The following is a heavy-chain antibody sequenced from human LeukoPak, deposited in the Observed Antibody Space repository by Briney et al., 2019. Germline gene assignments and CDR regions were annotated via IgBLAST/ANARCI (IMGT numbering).Heavy chain of an antibody. V-gene: IGHV3-30-3*01. Sequence: GRSLRLSCAASGFTFSSYAMHWVRQAPGKGLEWVAVISYDGSNKYYADSVKGRFTISRDNSKNTLYLQMNSLRAEDTAVYYCAREYYDSSGYAFYYGMDVWGQGTTVTVSS. CDR2: ISYDGSNK. CDR1: GFTFSSYA. D-gene: IGHD3-22*01. J-gene: IGHJ6*02. CDR3: AREYYDSSGYAFYYGMDV.